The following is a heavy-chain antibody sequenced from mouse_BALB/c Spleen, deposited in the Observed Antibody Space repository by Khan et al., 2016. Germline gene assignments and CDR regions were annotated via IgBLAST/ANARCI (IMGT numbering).Heavy chain of an antibody. D-gene: IGHD2-1*01. V-gene: IGHV1-80*01. CDR3: ANYGNFDY. CDR1: GYAFSSYW. CDR2: IYPGDGDT. J-gene: IGHJ2*01. Sequence: QVQLQQPGAELVRPGSSVKISCKASGYAFSSYWMNWVKQRPGQGLEWIGQIYPGDGDTKYNGKFKGKATLTADKSSSTAYMQLSSLTSEDSAVYFCANYGNFDYSGQGTTLTVSS.